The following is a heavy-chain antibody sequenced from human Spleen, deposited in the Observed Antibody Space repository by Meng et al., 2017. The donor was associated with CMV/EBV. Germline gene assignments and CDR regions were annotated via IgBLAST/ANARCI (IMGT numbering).Heavy chain of an antibody. D-gene: IGHD2-21*02. CDR1: GYSFTNYD. CDR2: INPSGDTT. V-gene: IGHV1-46*01. Sequence: ASVKVSCKASGYSFTNYDINWVRQATGQGLEWMGIINPSGDTTNYAQKFQGRVTMTRDTSTSTVYMELSSLTSEDTAVYYCARAPDCGGDCYRLDYWGQGALVTVSS. CDR3: ARAPDCGGDCYRLDY. J-gene: IGHJ4*02.